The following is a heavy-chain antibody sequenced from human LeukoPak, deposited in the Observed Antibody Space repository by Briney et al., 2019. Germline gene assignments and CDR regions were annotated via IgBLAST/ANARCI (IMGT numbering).Heavy chain of an antibody. J-gene: IGHJ4*02. V-gene: IGHV4-34*01. CDR1: GGSFSGSY. CDR3: TRSPPPGATAYGVVDL. Sequence: SETLSLTCAVYGGSFSGSYWSWIRQPPGKGLEWIGEINHSGSTNYNPSLKSRVTISIDTSKNQFSLKLRSVTAADTAVYHYTRSPPPGATAYGVVDLWGQGTLVSVSS. D-gene: IGHD3-16*01. CDR2: INHSGST.